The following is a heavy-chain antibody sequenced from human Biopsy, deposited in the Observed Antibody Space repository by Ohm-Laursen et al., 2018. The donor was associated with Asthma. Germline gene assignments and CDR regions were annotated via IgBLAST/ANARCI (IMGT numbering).Heavy chain of an antibody. CDR2: HDHEEGGT. V-gene: IGHV1-24*01. D-gene: IGHD4-17*01. CDR3: ASDFPKDYVRYNFQF. Sequence: SVSASCKLSGYSLTDLSMHWVRQAPGQGLEWMGGHDHEEGGTVNARRFQGRVTMTEDTSTDTAYMELSSLSSDDTAVYDCASDFPKDYVRYNFQFWGQGTLVTVSS. J-gene: IGHJ4*02. CDR1: GYSLTDLS.